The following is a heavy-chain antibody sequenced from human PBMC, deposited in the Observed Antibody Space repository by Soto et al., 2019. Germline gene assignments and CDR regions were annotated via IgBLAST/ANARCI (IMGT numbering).Heavy chain of an antibody. CDR3: ARRQISPPTRGAASARGGMDI. D-gene: IGHD6-13*01. V-gene: IGHV3-33*01. CDR1: GFTFNNYG. Sequence: QVQLVESGGGVVQPGRFLRLSCAASGFTFNNYGMHWVRQAPGKGLEWVAVIWNDGNGYYYANSVKGRFTISRDNSKNTLFLQMSSLRAEDTAVYYCARRQISPPTRGAASARGGMDIWGQGTTVTVSS. CDR2: IWNDGNGY. J-gene: IGHJ6*02.